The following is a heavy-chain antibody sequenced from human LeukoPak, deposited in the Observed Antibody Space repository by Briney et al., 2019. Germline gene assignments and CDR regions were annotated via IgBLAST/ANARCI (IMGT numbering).Heavy chain of an antibody. D-gene: IGHD4-17*01. CDR3: ARSPDYGDYSFDY. Sequence: ASVKVSCKASGYTFTSYMHWVRQAPGQRLEWMGWINAGNGNTKYSQKFQGRVTITRDTSASTAYMELSSLRSEDTAVYYCARSPDYGDYSFDYWGQGTLVTVSS. V-gene: IGHV1-3*01. CDR2: INAGNGNT. CDR1: GYTFTSY. J-gene: IGHJ4*02.